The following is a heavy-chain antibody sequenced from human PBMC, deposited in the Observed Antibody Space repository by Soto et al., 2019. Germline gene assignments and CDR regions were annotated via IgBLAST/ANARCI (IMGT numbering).Heavy chain of an antibody. CDR2: IIPIFGTA. CDR3: ARDRRRYPRGYSYGYDYYYGMDV. CDR1: GGTFSSYA. D-gene: IGHD5-18*01. Sequence: QVQLVQSGAEVKKPGSSVKVSCKASGGTFSSYAISWVRQAPGQGLEWMGGIIPIFGTANYAQKFQGRVTITADESTSSAYMELSSLRSEDTAVYYCARDRRRYPRGYSYGYDYYYGMDVWGQGTTFTVSS. J-gene: IGHJ6*02. V-gene: IGHV1-69*01.